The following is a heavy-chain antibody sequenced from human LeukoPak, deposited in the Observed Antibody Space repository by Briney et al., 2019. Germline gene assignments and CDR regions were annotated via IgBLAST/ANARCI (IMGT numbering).Heavy chain of an antibody. CDR3: ARDPYSSDYYGMDV. J-gene: IGHJ6*02. Sequence: GGSLRLSCAASGFTFSSSNMNWVRQAPGKGLEWVSYISSSSRTTYYADSVKGRFTISRDNAKNSLYLQMNSLRAEDTAVYYCARDPYSSDYYGMDVWGQGTLVTVSS. CDR1: GFTFSSSN. V-gene: IGHV3-48*01. CDR2: ISSSSRTT. D-gene: IGHD5-18*01.